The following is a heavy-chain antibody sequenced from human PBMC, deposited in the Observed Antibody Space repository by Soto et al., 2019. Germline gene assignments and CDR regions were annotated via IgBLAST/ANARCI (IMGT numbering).Heavy chain of an antibody. Sequence: SETLSLTCAVYGGSFSGYYWSWIRQPPGKGLEWIGEINYSGNTNYNPSLKSPVTISVDTSKNQFSLKLSSVTAADTAVYYCARGIAVKPVVHGDVSDKYYFDSWGRGTLVTVYS. V-gene: IGHV4-34*01. CDR1: GGSFSGYY. CDR2: INYSGNT. D-gene: IGHD2-15*01. CDR3: ARGIAVKPVVHGDVSDKYYFDS. J-gene: IGHJ4*02.